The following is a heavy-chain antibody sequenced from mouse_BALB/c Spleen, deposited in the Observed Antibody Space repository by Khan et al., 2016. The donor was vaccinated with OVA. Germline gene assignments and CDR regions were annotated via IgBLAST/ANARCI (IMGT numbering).Heavy chain of an antibody. J-gene: IGHJ4*01. CDR3: AKWGDLYAMDY. Sequence: VQLQESGPGLVAPSQSLSITCTVSGFSLSSYDVNWVRQPPGKGLEWLGVIWGDGSTNYHSALTSRLSISKDNSKSQVFLKLNSLQSDDTATYYCAKWGDLYAMDYWGQGTSVTVSS. CDR1: GFSLSSYD. V-gene: IGHV2-3*01. CDR2: IWGDGST.